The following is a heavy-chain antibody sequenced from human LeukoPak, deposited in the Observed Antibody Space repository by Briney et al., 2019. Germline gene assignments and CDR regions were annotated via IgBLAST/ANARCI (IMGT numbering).Heavy chain of an antibody. CDR1: GGTFSSYA. Sequence: ASVKVSCKASGGTFSSYAINWVRQAPGQGLEWMGGIIPIFGTANYAQKFQGRVTITTDESTSTAYMELSSLRSEDTAVYYCARHYGGNPYFDYWGQGTLVTVSS. CDR2: IIPIFGTA. V-gene: IGHV1-69*05. J-gene: IGHJ4*02. CDR3: ARHYGGNPYFDY. D-gene: IGHD4-23*01.